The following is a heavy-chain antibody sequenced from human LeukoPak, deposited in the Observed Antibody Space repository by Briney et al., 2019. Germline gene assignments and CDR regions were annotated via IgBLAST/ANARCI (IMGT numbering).Heavy chain of an antibody. CDR1: GYTFTSYY. V-gene: IGHV1-46*01. Sequence: ASAKVSCKASGYTFTSYYMHWVRQAPGQGLEWMGIINPSGGSTSYAQKFQGRVTMTRDTSTSTVYMELSSLRPEDTAVYYCARGLLGYYFDYWGQGTLVTVSS. CDR2: INPSGGST. D-gene: IGHD2-21*01. CDR3: ARGLLGYYFDY. J-gene: IGHJ4*02.